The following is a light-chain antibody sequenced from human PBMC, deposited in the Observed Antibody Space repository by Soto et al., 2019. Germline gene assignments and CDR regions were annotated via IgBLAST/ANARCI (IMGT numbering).Light chain of an antibody. Sequence: EIVLTQSPGTLSLSPGERATLSSRASQSVSSSYLAWYQQKPGQAPRLLIYGASSRATGIPDRFSGSGSGTDFTLTISRLESEDFAVYYCQQYGSSPLTFGGGTKVEIK. CDR1: QSVSSSY. CDR3: QQYGSSPLT. J-gene: IGKJ4*01. CDR2: GAS. V-gene: IGKV3-20*01.